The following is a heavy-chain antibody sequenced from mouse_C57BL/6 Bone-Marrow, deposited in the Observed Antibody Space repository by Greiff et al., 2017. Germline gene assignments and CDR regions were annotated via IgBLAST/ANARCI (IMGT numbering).Heavy chain of an antibody. CDR2: ISYDGSN. CDR3: ARDPYYGSDLYFDV. D-gene: IGHD1-1*01. CDR1: GYSITSGYY. J-gene: IGHJ1*03. Sequence: EVQVVESGPGLVKPSQSLSLTCSVTGYSITSGYYWNWIRQFPGNKLEWMGYISYDGSNNYNPSLKNRISITRDPSKNQFFLKLNSVTTEDTATYYCARDPYYGSDLYFDVWGTGTTVTVSS. V-gene: IGHV3-6*01.